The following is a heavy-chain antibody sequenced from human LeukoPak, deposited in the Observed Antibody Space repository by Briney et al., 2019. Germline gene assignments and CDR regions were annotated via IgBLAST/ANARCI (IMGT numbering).Heavy chain of an antibody. CDR3: ASPSRYYYDSSGYTAFDI. J-gene: IGHJ3*02. CDR1: GYTFTSYY. CDR2: INPSGGST. D-gene: IGHD3-22*01. V-gene: IGHV1-46*01. Sequence: ASVKVSCKASGYTFTSYYMHWVRQAPGQGLEWMGIINPSGGSTSYAQKFQGRVTMTRDTSTSTVYMELSSLRSEDAAVYYCASPSRYYYDSSGYTAFDIWGQGTMVTVSS.